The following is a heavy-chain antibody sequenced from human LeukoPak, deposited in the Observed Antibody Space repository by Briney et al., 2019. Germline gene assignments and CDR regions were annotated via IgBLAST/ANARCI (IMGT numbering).Heavy chain of an antibody. J-gene: IGHJ4*02. CDR1: GGSFSGYY. CDR2: INHSGST. V-gene: IGHV4-34*01. D-gene: IGHD2-15*01. Sequence: SETLSLTCAVYGGSFSGYYWSWIRQPPGKGLEWIGEINHSGSTNYNPSLKSRVSISVDKSKNQFSLKLSSVTAADTAVYYCARDRCSGGSCYSPVWGQGTLVTVSS. CDR3: ARDRCSGGSCYSPV.